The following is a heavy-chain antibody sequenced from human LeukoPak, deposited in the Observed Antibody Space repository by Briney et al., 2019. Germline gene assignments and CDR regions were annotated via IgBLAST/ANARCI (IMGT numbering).Heavy chain of an antibody. Sequence: TSETLSLTCTVSGGSISSGGYYWSWIRQHPGKGLEWIGYIYYSGSTYYNPSLKSRVTISVDTSKNQFSLKLSSVTAADTAVYYCARWGLRGKNHFDYWGQGTLVTVSS. D-gene: IGHD3-16*01. J-gene: IGHJ4*02. CDR2: IYYSGST. V-gene: IGHV4-31*03. CDR3: ARWGLRGKNHFDY. CDR1: GGSISSGGYY.